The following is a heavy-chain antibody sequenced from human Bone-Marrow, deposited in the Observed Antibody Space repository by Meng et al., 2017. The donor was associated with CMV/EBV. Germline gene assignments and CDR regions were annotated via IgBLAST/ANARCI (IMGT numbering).Heavy chain of an antibody. J-gene: IGHJ3*02. CDR3: AKVQYQLEGSAFDI. Sequence: GGSLRLSCAASGLTFSSYAMSWVRQAPGKGLEWVSIIYSGGSTYYADSVKGRFTISRDNSKNTLYLQMNSLRAEDTAVYYCAKVQYQLEGSAFDIWGQGTMVTVSS. CDR1: GLTFSSYA. V-gene: IGHV3-23*03. D-gene: IGHD2-2*01. CDR2: IIYSGGST.